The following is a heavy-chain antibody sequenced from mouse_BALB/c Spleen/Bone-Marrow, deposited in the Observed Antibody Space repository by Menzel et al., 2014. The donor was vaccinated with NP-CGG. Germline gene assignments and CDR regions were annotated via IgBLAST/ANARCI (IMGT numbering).Heavy chain of an antibody. Sequence: EVQGVESGGGLVQPGGSLKLSCAASGFDFSRYWMSWVRQAPGKGLEWIGEFNPDSSTINYTPSLKDKFIISRDNAKNTLYLQMSKVRSEDTALYYCARLSYYGRFAYWGQGTLVTVSA. CDR3: ARLSYYGRFAY. CDR2: FNPDSSTI. V-gene: IGHV4-1*02. D-gene: IGHD1-1*01. J-gene: IGHJ3*01. CDR1: GFDFSRYW.